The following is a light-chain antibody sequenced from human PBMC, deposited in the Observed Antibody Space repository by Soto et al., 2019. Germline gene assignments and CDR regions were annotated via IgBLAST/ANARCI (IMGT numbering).Light chain of an antibody. Sequence: QSALTQPASVSASPGQSITISCSGTISDFVVYNYVSWYQQHPGKAPKLMLYGVSKRPSGVSNRFSGSKSGNTASLTISGLQAEDEADYYCSSHTTSSALQVFGTGTKLTVL. V-gene: IGLV2-14*01. CDR2: GVS. CDR3: SSHTTSSALQV. CDR1: ISDFVVYNY. J-gene: IGLJ1*01.